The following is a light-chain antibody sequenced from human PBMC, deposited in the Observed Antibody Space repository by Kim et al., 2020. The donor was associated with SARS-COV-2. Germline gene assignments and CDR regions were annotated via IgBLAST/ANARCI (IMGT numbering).Light chain of an antibody. V-gene: IGLV6-57*01. CDR3: QSYDSSKWV. J-gene: IGLJ3*02. CDR1: SGSIASNY. Sequence: GKTVTIACTRSSGSIASNYVQWYQQRPGSSPTTVIYEDKQRPSGVPDRFSGSIDSSSNSASLTISGLKTEDEADYYCQSYDSSKWVFGGGTKLTVL. CDR2: EDK.